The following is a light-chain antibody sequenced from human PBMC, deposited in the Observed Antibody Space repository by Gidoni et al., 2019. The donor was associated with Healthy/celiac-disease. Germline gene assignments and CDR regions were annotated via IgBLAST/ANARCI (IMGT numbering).Light chain of an antibody. V-gene: IGLV2-14*01. CDR2: DVS. CDR1: SSDVGGYNY. J-gene: IGLJ3*02. Sequence: QSALTQPASVSGSPAQSITLSCTGASSDVGGYNYVSWYQQHPGKAPKPMIYDVSNRPSGVSNRFSGSKSGNTASLTISGLQAEDEADYYCSSYTSSSTPWVFGGGTKLTVL. CDR3: SSYTSSSTPWV.